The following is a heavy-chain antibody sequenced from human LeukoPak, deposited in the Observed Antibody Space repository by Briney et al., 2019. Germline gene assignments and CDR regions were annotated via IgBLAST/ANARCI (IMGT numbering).Heavy chain of an antibody. Sequence: GGSLRLSCAASGFTFSTYWMHWVRQAPGKGLVWVSRIKSDGSSTSYADSVKGRFTISRDNAKNTLYLQMNSLRAEDTAVYYCAISDYYDNWGQGTLVTVSS. V-gene: IGHV3-74*01. CDR3: AISDYYDN. CDR1: GFTFSTYW. J-gene: IGHJ4*02. CDR2: IKSDGSST.